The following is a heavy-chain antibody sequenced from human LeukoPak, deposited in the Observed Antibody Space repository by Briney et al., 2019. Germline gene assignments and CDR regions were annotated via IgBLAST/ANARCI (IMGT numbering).Heavy chain of an antibody. CDR1: GGSLSGYY. Sequence: PSETLSLTCAVYGGSLSGYYWSWIRQPPGKGLEWIGEINHSGSTTYNPSLKSRVTISVDTSKNQFSLNLSSVTAADTAVYYCARGRGGDYYYYYMDVWGKGTTVTVSS. V-gene: IGHV4-34*01. D-gene: IGHD3-10*01. CDR2: INHSGST. CDR3: ARGRGGDYYYYYMDV. J-gene: IGHJ6*03.